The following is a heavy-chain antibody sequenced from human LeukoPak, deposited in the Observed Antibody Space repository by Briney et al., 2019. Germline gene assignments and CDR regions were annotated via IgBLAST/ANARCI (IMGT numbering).Heavy chain of an antibody. CDR3: ARGGDSSGYEGRFDP. J-gene: IGHJ5*02. CDR2: IYYTGST. CDR1: GGSISRSGYS. V-gene: IGHV4-30-4*07. Sequence: SETLSLTCAVSGGSISRSGYSRSWIRQPPGKGLEWIGYIYYTGSTYYNPSLKSRLTISLDTSKNQFSLKLSSVTAADTAVYYCARGGDSSGYEGRFDPWGQGTLVTVSS. D-gene: IGHD3-22*01.